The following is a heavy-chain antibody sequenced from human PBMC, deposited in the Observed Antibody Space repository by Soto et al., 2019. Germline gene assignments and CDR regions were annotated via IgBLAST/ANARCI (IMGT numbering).Heavy chain of an antibody. V-gene: IGHV1-8*01. CDR1: GYTFTGYD. J-gene: IGHJ6*02. CDR3: ARVGYCSGGSCYSFYYYYGMDV. CDR2: MNPNSGNT. D-gene: IGHD2-15*01. Sequence: ASVKVSCKAVGYTFTGYDINWVRQATGQGLEWVGWMNPNSGNTGYAQKFQGRVTMTRNTSISTAYMELSSLRSEDTAVYYCARVGYCSGGSCYSFYYYYGMDVWGQGTTVTVSS.